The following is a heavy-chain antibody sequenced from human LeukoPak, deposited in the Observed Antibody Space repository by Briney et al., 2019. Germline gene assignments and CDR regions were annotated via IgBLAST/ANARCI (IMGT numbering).Heavy chain of an antibody. D-gene: IGHD3-10*01. CDR1: GFTFSSYW. Sequence: GGSLRLSCAASGFTFSSYWMHWVRQVPGKGLVWVSRINSDGSTTTYAESEKCRFTISRDNAKNTLYLQVNSLRAEDTAVYYCARDATLVRGVIDNWGQGTLVTVSS. J-gene: IGHJ4*02. V-gene: IGHV3-74*01. CDR3: ARDATLVRGVIDN. CDR2: INSDGSTT.